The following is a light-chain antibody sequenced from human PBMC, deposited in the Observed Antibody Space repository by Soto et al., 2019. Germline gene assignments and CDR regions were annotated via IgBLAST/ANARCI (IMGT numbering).Light chain of an antibody. V-gene: IGKV4-1*01. CDR3: QQYYSSPIT. J-gene: IGKJ5*01. CDR2: WAS. Sequence: IVMTQSPDSLAVSLGERATINCKSSQSVLSSSNNRNYLAWFQQKPGQPPKALIYWASTRESGVPDRFSGSGSGTDFTLTISSPQAEDVAFYYCQQYYSSPITFGQGTRLEIK. CDR1: QSVLSSSNNRNY.